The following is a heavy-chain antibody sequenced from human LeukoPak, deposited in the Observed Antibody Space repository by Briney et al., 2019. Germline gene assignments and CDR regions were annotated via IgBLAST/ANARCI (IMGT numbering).Heavy chain of an antibody. V-gene: IGHV1-18*01. Sequence: GASVKVSCKASGYTSTSYGISWVRQAPGQGLEWMGWISAYNGNTNYAQKLQGRVTMTTDTSTSTAYMDLRSLRSDDTAVYYCARFRAGVGEPYGDYWGQGTLVTVSS. CDR3: ARFRAGVGEPYGDY. D-gene: IGHD3-10*01. CDR2: ISAYNGNT. J-gene: IGHJ4*02. CDR1: GYTSTSYG.